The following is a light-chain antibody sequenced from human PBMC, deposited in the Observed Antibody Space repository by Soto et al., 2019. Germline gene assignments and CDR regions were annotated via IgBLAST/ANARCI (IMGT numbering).Light chain of an antibody. J-gene: IGLJ1*01. CDR2: DVS. CDR1: STDFGGHHH. Sequence: LTHPRSVSRTTRQADTISCTGSSTDFGGHHHAPWYQHHPGKAPTLMIYDVSERPSAVPDRFSGSKSGNTASLTISGLQAEDDADFYCCSCAGTFNCFGPGTKVTV. CDR3: CSCAGTFNC. V-gene: IGLV2-11*01.